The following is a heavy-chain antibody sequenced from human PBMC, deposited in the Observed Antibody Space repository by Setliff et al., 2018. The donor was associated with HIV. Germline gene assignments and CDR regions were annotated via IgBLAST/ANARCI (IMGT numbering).Heavy chain of an antibody. V-gene: IGHV3-9*01. J-gene: IGHJ3*02. Sequence: LRLSCAASGFTFDDYAMHWVRQAPGKGLEWVSGISWNSGSIGYADSVKGRFTISRDNAKNSLYLQMNSLRAEDTALYYCASRASHGAFDMWGQGTMVTVSS. CDR1: GFTFDDYA. CDR2: ISWNSGSI. CDR3: ASRASHGAFDM.